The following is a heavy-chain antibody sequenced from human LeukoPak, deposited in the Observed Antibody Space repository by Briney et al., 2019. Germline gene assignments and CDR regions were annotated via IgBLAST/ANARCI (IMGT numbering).Heavy chain of an antibody. V-gene: IGHV1-8*01. J-gene: IGHJ6*02. CDR1: GYTFTSYD. Sequence: ASVKVSCKASGYTFTSYDINWVRQATGQGLEWMGWMNPNSGNTGYAQKFQGRVTMTRNTSISTAYMELSSLRSEDTAVHYCAYGSGSYYHQYYYYYGMDVWGQGTTVTVSS. D-gene: IGHD3-10*01. CDR2: MNPNSGNT. CDR3: AYGSGSYYHQYYYYYGMDV.